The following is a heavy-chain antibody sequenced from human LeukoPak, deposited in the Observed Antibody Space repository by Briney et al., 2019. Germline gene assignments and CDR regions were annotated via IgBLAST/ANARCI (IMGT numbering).Heavy chain of an antibody. CDR3: ATSAGWYNYFVVAV. Sequence: GGSLRLSCAASGFTFSSSAMNWVRQAPGKGLEWVSTVSGSGGTTHYAESVKGRFTISRDNSKSTLYLQMNSLRAEDTALYYCATSAGWYNYFVVAVWGQGTTVTVSS. D-gene: IGHD2-15*01. CDR1: GFTFSSSA. CDR2: VSGSGGTT. V-gene: IGHV3-23*01. J-gene: IGHJ6*02.